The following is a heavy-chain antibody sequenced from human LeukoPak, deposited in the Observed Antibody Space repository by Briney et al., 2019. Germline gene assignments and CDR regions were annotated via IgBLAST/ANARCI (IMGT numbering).Heavy chain of an antibody. CDR1: GFTFSSYA. D-gene: IGHD1-26*01. J-gene: IGHJ6*02. Sequence: GSLRLSCAASGFTFSSYAMSWFRQPPGKGLEWIGEINHSGSTNYNPSLKSRVTISVDTSKNQFSLKLSSVTAADTAVYYCARSGASDYGMDVWGQGTTVTVSS. CDR3: ARSGASDYGMDV. CDR2: INHSGST. V-gene: IGHV4-34*01.